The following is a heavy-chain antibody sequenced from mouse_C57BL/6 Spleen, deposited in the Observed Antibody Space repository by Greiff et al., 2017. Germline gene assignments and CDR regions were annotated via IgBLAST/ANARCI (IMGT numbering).Heavy chain of an antibody. Sequence: QVQLQQPGAELVMPGASVKLSCKASGYTFTSYWMHWVKQRPGQGLEWIGEIDPSDSYTNYNQKFKGKSALTVDKSSSTAYMQLSSLTSEDSAVYYCASGDGYYYDYWGQGTTLTVSS. CDR2: IDPSDSYT. V-gene: IGHV1-69*01. J-gene: IGHJ2*01. CDR1: GYTFTSYW. D-gene: IGHD2-3*01. CDR3: ASGDGYYYDY.